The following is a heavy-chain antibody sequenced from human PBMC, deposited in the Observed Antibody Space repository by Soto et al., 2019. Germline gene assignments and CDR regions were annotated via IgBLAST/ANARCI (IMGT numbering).Heavy chain of an antibody. D-gene: IGHD1-26*01. CDR1: GFTFSSCG. J-gene: IGHJ1*01. CDR2: VSSDGRNK. Sequence: QVQLVESGGGVVQPGGSLRLSCSASGFTFSSCGMHWVRQAPGKGLEWVALVSSDGRNKFYADSVKGRFAISRDNSKDTLFLHMKPPRSADTAIYFWAKGLVVGATIDYDWGQGALGPVSS. CDR3: AKGLVVGATIDYD. V-gene: IGHV3-30*18.